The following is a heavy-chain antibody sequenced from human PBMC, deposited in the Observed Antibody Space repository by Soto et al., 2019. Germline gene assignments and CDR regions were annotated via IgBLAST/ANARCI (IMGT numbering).Heavy chain of an antibody. J-gene: IGHJ3*02. CDR2: INPSGGST. CDR1: GYSFTSYY. D-gene: IGHD3-10*01. V-gene: IGHV1-46*03. CDR3: AREFGEHAFDI. Sequence: GASVKVSCKASGYSFTSYYMHWVRQAPGQGLEWMGIINPSGGSTSYAQKFQGRVTMTRDTSTSTVYMELSSLRSEDTAVYYCAREFGEHAFDIWGQGTMVTVSS.